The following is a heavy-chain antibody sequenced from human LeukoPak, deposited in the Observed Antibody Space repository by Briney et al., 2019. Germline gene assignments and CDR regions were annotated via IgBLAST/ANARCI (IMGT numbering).Heavy chain of an antibody. CDR1: GFTFSSYG. CDR3: ARDLGQRGPTDYGMDV. CDR2: IWYDGSNE. J-gene: IGHJ6*02. Sequence: GGSLRLSCAASGFTFSSYGMHWVRQAPGKGLEWVAVIWYDGSNEYYADSVKGRFTISRDNSKNTLYLQMNSLRAEDTAVYYCARDLGQRGPTDYGMDVWGQGTTVTVSS. D-gene: IGHD4-17*01. V-gene: IGHV3-33*01.